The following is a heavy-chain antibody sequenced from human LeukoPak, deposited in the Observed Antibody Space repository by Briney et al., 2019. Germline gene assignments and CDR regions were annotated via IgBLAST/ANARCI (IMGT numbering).Heavy chain of an antibody. D-gene: IGHD3-22*01. V-gene: IGHV4-39*07. CDR1: GGSISSSSYY. J-gene: IGHJ5*02. Sequence: SETLSLTCTVSGGSISSSSYYWGWIRQPPGKGLEWIGSIYYSGSTYYNPSLESRVTISVDTSKNQFSLKLSSVTAADTAVYYCARDRDRRMYYYDSSGVDPWGQGTLVTVSS. CDR3: ARDRDRRMYYYDSSGVDP. CDR2: IYYSGST.